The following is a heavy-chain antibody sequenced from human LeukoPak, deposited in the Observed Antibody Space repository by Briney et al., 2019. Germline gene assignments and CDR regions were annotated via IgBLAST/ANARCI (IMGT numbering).Heavy chain of an antibody. Sequence: GGSLRLSCVASGFTFSSYGMHWVRQAPGKGLEWVAFIRYDGSNKYYADSVKGRFTISRDNSKNTLYLQMNSLRAEDTAVYYCAKEPSSGWSEVWFDPWGQGTLVTVSS. CDR3: AKEPSSGWSEVWFDP. CDR2: IRYDGSNK. J-gene: IGHJ5*02. V-gene: IGHV3-30*02. D-gene: IGHD6-19*01. CDR1: GFTFSSYG.